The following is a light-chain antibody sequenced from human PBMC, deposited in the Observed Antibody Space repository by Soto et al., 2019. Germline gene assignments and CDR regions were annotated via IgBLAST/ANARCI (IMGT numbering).Light chain of an antibody. CDR3: QQYNNWVPMYT. J-gene: IGKJ2*01. V-gene: IGKV3-15*01. CDR1: PSVSST. CDR2: GAS. Sequence: EIVMTQSPATLSLSPGERDTLSCRSRPSVSSTSAWYQQRPRQAPRLVIYGASTRATGIPARFSGSGSGTEFTLTISSLQSEDFAVYYCQQYNNWVPMYTVGQQTKV.